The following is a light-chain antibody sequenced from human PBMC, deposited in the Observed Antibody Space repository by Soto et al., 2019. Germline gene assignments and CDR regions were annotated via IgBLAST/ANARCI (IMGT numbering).Light chain of an antibody. CDR3: QQGYSYPVT. V-gene: IGKV1-5*01. Sequence: MQMTRSPSTLSAAVGDRFTITCRASENINMWLAWYQKKKGRAPRLLIYGASNLQSGVPSRFSGSGSGTDFTLTISSMLTEDFATYYCQQGYSYPVTFGHGTRLEIK. J-gene: IGKJ5*01. CDR2: GAS. CDR1: ENINMW.